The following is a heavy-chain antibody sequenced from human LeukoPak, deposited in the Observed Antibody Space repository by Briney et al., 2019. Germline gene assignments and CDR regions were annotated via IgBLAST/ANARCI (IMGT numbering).Heavy chain of an antibody. Sequence: SETLSLTCTVSGGSISSSSYYWGWIRQPPGKGLEWIGSIYYSGSTYYNPSLKSRVTISVDTSKNQFSLKLSSVTAADTAVYYCAKLTYGSGTYGAFDYWGQGTLVTVST. V-gene: IGHV4-39*07. D-gene: IGHD3-10*01. CDR2: IYYSGST. J-gene: IGHJ4*02. CDR1: GGSISSSSYY. CDR3: AKLTYGSGTYGAFDY.